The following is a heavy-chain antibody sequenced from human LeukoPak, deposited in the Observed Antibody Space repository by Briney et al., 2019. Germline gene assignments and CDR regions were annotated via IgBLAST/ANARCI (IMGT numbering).Heavy chain of an antibody. D-gene: IGHD3-10*01. J-gene: IGHJ5*02. CDR2: IYSGGST. Sequence: PGGSLRLSCAASGFTVSSNYMSWVRQAPGKGLEWVSVIYSGGSTYYADSVKGRFTISRDNSKNTLYLQMNSLRAEDTAVYYCARESITTSSLWFDPWGQGTLVTVSS. V-gene: IGHV3-53*01. CDR3: ARESITTSSLWFDP. CDR1: GFTVSSNY.